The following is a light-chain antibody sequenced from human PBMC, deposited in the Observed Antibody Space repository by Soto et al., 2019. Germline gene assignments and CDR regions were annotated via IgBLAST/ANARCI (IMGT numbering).Light chain of an antibody. Sequence: QAVRAQPASVSGSPGQSIAISCTGTSSDVGSYNLVSWYQQHPGKAPKLMIYEGSKRPSGVSSRFSGSKSGNTASLTISGLQAEDEADYYCCSYAGNSDVFGTGTKVTVL. J-gene: IGLJ1*01. CDR3: CSYAGNSDV. CDR1: SSDVGSYNL. CDR2: EGS. V-gene: IGLV2-23*01.